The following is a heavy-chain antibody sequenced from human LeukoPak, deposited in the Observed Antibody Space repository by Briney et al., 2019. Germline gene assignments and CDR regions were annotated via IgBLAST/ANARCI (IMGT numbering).Heavy chain of an antibody. CDR1: GFTVSSNY. V-gene: IGHV3-66*01. J-gene: IGHJ4*02. CDR3: ARDSPGYYYDSSGYSLRFDY. D-gene: IGHD3-22*01. CDR2: IYSGGST. Sequence: GGSLRLSCAASGFTVSSNYMSWVRQAPGKGLEWVSVIYSGGSTYYADSVKGRFTISRDNSKNTLYLQMNSLRAEDTAVYYCARDSPGYYYDSSGYSLRFDYWGQGTLVTVSS.